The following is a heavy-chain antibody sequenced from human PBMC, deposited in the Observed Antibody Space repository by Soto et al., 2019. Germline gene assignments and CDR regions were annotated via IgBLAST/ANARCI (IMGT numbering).Heavy chain of an antibody. V-gene: IGHV3-30*17. D-gene: IGHD1-26*01. CDR2: VSDDGSEQ. CDR1: GFSLRDYG. CDR3: ARDSTGGYVHYDY. Sequence: GGSLRLSCVASGFSLRDYGMHWVRQAPGKGLEYVAAVSDDGSEQYYADSVRGRFTISRDNSKNTVYLQLDSLTTGDTAVYYCARDSTGGYVHYDYWGEGAPVTVSS. J-gene: IGHJ4*02.